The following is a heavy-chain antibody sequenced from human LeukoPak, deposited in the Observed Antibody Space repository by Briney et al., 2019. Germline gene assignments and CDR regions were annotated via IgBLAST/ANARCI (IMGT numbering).Heavy chain of an antibody. CDR3: ARHGAGRFGELLLFDY. J-gene: IGHJ4*02. CDR2: IYYSGST. D-gene: IGHD3-10*01. Sequence: SETLSLTCTVSGGSISSYYWSWIRQPPGKGLEWIGYIYYSGSTNYNPSLKSRVTISVDTSKNQFSLKLSSVTAADTAVYYCARHGAGRFGELLLFDYWGQGTLVTVSS. CDR1: GGSISSYY. V-gene: IGHV4-59*08.